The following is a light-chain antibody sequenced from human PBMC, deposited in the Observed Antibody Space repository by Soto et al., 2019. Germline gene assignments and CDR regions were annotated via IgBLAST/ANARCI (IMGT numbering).Light chain of an antibody. CDR1: TGPVTSGHY. J-gene: IGLJ2*01. CDR3: LLSYSGTRVL. Sequence: QAVVTQEPSVTVSPGGTVTLTCGSTTGPVTSGHYPYWLQQKPGQAPTTLIYDTDNTNSWTPARFAGSILGGKAVLTLSGAQPEDEADYYCLLSYSGTRVLFGAGTKLTVL. V-gene: IGLV7-46*01. CDR2: DTD.